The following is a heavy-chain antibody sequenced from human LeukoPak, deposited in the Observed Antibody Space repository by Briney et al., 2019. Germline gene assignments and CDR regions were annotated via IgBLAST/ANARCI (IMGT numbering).Heavy chain of an antibody. CDR2: IYPGDSDT. J-gene: IGHJ4*02. D-gene: IGHD2-15*01. V-gene: IGHV5-51*01. CDR3: ARRYCIGGNCRYYIDY. Sequence: GESLKISCKGSGCSFTNYWIGWVRQMPGKGLEWMGIIYPGDSDTRCSPSFQGQVTISADKSINTAYLQWSSLKASDTAMYYCARRYCIGGNCRYYIDYWGQGTLVTVSS. CDR1: GCSFTNYW.